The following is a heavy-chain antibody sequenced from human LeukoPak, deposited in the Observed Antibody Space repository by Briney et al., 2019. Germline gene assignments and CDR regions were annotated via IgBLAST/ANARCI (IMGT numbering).Heavy chain of an antibody. CDR1: GGTFSNYA. CDR2: IIPIFGTA. D-gene: IGHD3-22*01. J-gene: IGHJ4*02. V-gene: IGHV1-69*05. CDR3: ARSPRPKIVQYYFDY. Sequence: SVKVSCKASGGTFSNYAISWVRQAPGQGLEWMGRIIPIFGTANYAQKFQGRVTITTDESTSTAYMELSSLRSEDTAVYYCARSPRPKIVQYYFDYWGQGTLVTVSS.